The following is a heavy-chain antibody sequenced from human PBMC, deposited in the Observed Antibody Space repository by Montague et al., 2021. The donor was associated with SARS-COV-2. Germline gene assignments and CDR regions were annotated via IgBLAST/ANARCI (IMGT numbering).Heavy chain of an antibody. V-gene: IGHV4-34*12. J-gene: IGHJ4*02. CDR2: VIHSGTT. CDR1: GASFSGYY. Sequence: SETLSLTCHVYGASFSGYYWSWVRQSPGKGLEWIGEVIHSGTTNYNPSLKGRVTISIDSSNDRFSLRLTSLTAADTGVYYCASGEFFYYGSGNYYRSALDDWGQGALVTVSS. CDR3: ASGEFFYYGSGNYYRSALDD. D-gene: IGHD3-10*01.